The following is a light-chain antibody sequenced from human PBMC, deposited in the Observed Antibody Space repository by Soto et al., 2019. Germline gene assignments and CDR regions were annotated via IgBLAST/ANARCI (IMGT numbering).Light chain of an antibody. J-gene: IGKJ1*01. CDR2: DAS. V-gene: IGKV3D-15*01. Sequence: EIVLTQSPAILSLSPGEKATLSCRASQSVSGSLGWYQQKPGQAPRLIIYDASVRATGIPARFSGSGSGTEFTLTISSLQSEDFAVYYCQQYNNWPRTFGQGTKVDI. CDR3: QQYNNWPRT. CDR1: QSVSGS.